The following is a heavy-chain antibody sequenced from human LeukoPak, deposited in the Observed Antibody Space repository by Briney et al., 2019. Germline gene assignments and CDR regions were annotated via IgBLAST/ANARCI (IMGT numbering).Heavy chain of an antibody. Sequence: ASVKVSCKASGYTFSSSYIHWVRQAPGQGLEWMGIINPSGGTTIYAQNFQGRVTMTRDTSTSTVYMELSSLRSEDTAVYYCARGPDGDYGRFDPWGQGTLVTVSS. V-gene: IGHV1-46*01. CDR1: GYTFSSSY. CDR3: ARGPDGDYGRFDP. J-gene: IGHJ5*02. D-gene: IGHD4-17*01. CDR2: INPSGGTT.